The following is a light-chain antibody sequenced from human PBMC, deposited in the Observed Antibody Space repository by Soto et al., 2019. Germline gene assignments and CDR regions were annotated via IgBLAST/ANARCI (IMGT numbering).Light chain of an antibody. CDR2: AAS. Sequence: IQMTQSPSTLSASVGDRVTITCRASQGIRNDLDWFQQKPGKAPKLLIYAASNLQSGVPERFSGSGSGTDFTLTISSLQPEDFATYYCLKKYFYPFTCGPGTKVDIK. CDR3: LKKYFYPFT. CDR1: QGIRND. V-gene: IGKV1-6*01. J-gene: IGKJ3*01.